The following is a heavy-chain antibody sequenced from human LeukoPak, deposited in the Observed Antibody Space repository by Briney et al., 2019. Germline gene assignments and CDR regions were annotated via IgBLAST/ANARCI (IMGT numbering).Heavy chain of an antibody. D-gene: IGHD5-24*01. CDR2: INPNTGGT. Sequence: ASVEVSCKASGYTFTGYYMNWVRQAPGQGLEWLGRINPNTGGTNYAQNFQGRVTMTRDTSISTAYMELSRLRSDDTAVYYCARVGDGLNDAFDIWGQGTMVTASS. J-gene: IGHJ3*02. V-gene: IGHV1-2*06. CDR3: ARVGDGLNDAFDI. CDR1: GYTFTGYY.